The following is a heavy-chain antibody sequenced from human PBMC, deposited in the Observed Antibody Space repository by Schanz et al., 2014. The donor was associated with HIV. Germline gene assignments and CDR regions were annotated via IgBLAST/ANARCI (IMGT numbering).Heavy chain of an antibody. D-gene: IGHD3-3*01. CDR2: IIPMFETT. V-gene: IGHV1-69*01. Sequence: QVQLVQSGAEVRTPGSSVKFSCQASGGTSNSYDFSWVRQAPGQGLKWMGGIIPMFETTHYAQRFRARLTVTADDSTNTAYMELRSLRSEDTAIYFCVTERRTSIFGPLITVEHWGQGTLLTVSS. CDR3: VTERRTSIFGPLITVEH. CDR1: GGTSNSYD. J-gene: IGHJ4*02.